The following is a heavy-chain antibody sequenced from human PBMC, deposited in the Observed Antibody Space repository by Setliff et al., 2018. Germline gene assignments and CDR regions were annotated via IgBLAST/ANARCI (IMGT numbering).Heavy chain of an antibody. Sequence: GGSLRLSCAASGFTFGDYWMNWVRQAPGKGLEWVAKIRNDGSEEYYVDSVKGRFTISRDNAQKSLYLQMNNLRAEDTAVYYCARDGRWELGVGDDAFDLWGQGTMVTVSS. CDR1: GFTFGDYW. CDR3: ARDGRWELGVGDDAFDL. CDR2: IRNDGSEE. J-gene: IGHJ3*01. V-gene: IGHV3-7*01. D-gene: IGHD1-26*01.